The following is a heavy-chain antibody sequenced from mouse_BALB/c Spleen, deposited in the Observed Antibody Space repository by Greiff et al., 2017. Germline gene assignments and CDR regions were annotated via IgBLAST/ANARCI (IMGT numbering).Heavy chain of an antibody. D-gene: IGHD1-2*01. CDR2: ISSGSSTI. J-gene: IGHJ2*01. CDR3: AIITTAKGNY. V-gene: IGHV5-17*02. CDR1: GFTFSSFG. Sequence: EVQLVESGGGLVQPGGSRKLSCAASGFTFSSFGMHWVRQAPEKGLEWVAYISSGSSTIYYADTVKGRFTISRDNPKNTLFLQMTSLRSEDTAMYYCAIITTAKGNYWGQGTTLTVSS.